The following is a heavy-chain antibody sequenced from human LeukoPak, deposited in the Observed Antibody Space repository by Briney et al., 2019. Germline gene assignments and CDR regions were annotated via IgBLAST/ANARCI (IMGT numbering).Heavy chain of an antibody. CDR3: ARPFTMDFWFDP. Sequence: SETLSLTCTVSDGSISSYYWSWIRQPPGKGLEWIGSIYYSGSTYYNPSLKSRVTISVDTSKNQFSLKLSSATAADTAVYYCARPFTMDFWFDPWGQGTLVTVSS. CDR2: IYYSGST. V-gene: IGHV4-59*05. J-gene: IGHJ5*02. D-gene: IGHD3-10*01. CDR1: DGSISSYY.